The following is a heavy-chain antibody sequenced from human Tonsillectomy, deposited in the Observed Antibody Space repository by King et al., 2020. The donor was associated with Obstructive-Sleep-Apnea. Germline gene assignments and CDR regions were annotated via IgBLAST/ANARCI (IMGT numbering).Heavy chain of an antibody. Sequence: QLVHSGAEVKKPGASVKVSCKAAGATFTSDDINWVRHAAGQGLECMGWINPYSGITGYAQNLPGRVTMTRNTSISTAYMELSSLSSEDTAVYYCARRMGQYGSGSCWPYWGQGTLVTVSS. V-gene: IGHV1-8*01. D-gene: IGHD3-10*01. CDR2: INPYSGIT. J-gene: IGHJ4*02. CDR1: GATFTSDD. CDR3: ARRMGQYGSGSCWPY.